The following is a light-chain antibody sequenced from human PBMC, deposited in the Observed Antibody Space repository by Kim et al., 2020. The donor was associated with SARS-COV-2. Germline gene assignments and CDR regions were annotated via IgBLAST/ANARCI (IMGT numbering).Light chain of an antibody. J-gene: IGLJ1*01. Sequence: QSALTQPASVSASPGQSITISCIGTSSDVGAHDYVSWYQHHPDKAPKLIIYDVSKRPSGVSNRFSGSKSGNTASLTISGLQAEDECEYYCTSYTTISTYVFGTGTKVTVL. CDR2: DVS. CDR1: SSDVGAHDY. V-gene: IGLV2-14*03. CDR3: TSYTTISTYV.